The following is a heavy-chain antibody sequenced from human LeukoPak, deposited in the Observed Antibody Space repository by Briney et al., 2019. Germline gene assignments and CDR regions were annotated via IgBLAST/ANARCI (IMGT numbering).Heavy chain of an antibody. CDR2: ISGSGGST. V-gene: IGHV3-23*01. CDR3: AKDKGAHVWATWDY. D-gene: IGHD5-12*01. J-gene: IGHJ4*02. Sequence: GGSLRLSCAASGFTFISYAMSWVRQAPGKGLEWVSAISGSGGSTYYADSVKGRFTISRDNSKNTLYLQMNSLRAEDTAVYYCAKDKGAHVWATWDYWGQGTLVTVSS. CDR1: GFTFISYA.